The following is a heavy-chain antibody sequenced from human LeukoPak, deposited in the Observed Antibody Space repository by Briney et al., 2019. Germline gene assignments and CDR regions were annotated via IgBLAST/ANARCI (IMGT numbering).Heavy chain of an antibody. V-gene: IGHV1-46*01. CDR3: AVYSSSSYYYYYMDV. Sequence: GASVKVSCKASGYTFTSYYMHWVRQAPGQGLEWMGIINPSGGSTSYAQKFQGRVTMTREMSTSTVYMELSSLRSEDTAVYYCAVYSSSSYYYYYMDVWGKGTTVTVSS. CDR2: INPSGGST. CDR1: GYTFTSYY. D-gene: IGHD6-6*01. J-gene: IGHJ6*03.